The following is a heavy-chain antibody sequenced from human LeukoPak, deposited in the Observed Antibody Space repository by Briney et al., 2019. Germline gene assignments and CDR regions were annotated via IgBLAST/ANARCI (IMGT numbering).Heavy chain of an antibody. Sequence: PGRSLRLSCAASGFTFSSYGMHCVRQAPGKGLEWVAVIWYDGSNKYYADSVKGRFTISRDNSKNTLYLQMNSLRAEDTAVYYCARGAGSSGDAFDIWGQGTMVTVSS. CDR1: GFTFSSYG. V-gene: IGHV3-33*01. D-gene: IGHD3-22*01. CDR2: IWYDGSNK. CDR3: ARGAGSSGDAFDI. J-gene: IGHJ3*02.